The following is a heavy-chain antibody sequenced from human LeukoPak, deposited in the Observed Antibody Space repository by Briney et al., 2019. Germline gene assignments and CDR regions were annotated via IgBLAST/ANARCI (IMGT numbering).Heavy chain of an antibody. D-gene: IGHD3-22*01. CDR1: GGSISSSSYY. J-gene: IGHJ4*02. CDR2: IYYSGST. V-gene: IGHV4-39*01. CDR3: VRQLSPYHSSGYYYYFDY. Sequence: SETLSLTCTVSGGSISSSSYYWGWIRQPPGKGLEWIGSIYYSGSTYYNPSLKSRVTISVDTSKNQFSLKLSSVTAADTAFYYCVRQLSPYHSSGYYYYFDYWGQGTLVTVSS.